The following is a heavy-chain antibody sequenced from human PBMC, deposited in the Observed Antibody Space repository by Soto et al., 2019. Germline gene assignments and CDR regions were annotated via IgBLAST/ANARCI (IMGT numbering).Heavy chain of an antibody. CDR2: VYYSGRT. CDR1: GASVSSDTHY. CDR3: ARQQLGLSNCFDS. J-gene: IGHJ5*01. Sequence: SETLSLTCTVSGASVSSDTHYWAWVRQPLGKGLEWIGCVYYSGRTYYNPSLKSRVSISIDTSKNQFSVKLTSMTAADTAIYFFARQQLGLSNCFDSWGPGTLVTVSS. V-gene: IGHV4-39*01. D-gene: IGHD6-13*01.